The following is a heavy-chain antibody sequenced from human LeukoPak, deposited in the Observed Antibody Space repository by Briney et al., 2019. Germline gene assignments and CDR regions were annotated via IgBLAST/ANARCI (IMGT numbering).Heavy chain of an antibody. CDR1: GGSISSYY. J-gene: IGHJ5*02. Sequence: SETLSLTCTVSGGSISSYYWSWIRQPPGKGLEWIGYIYYSGSTNYNPSLKSRVTISVDTSKNQFSLKLSSVTAADTAVYYCARGPDYYDSNWFDPWGQGTLVTVSS. V-gene: IGHV4-59*01. CDR2: IYYSGST. CDR3: ARGPDYYDSNWFDP. D-gene: IGHD3-22*01.